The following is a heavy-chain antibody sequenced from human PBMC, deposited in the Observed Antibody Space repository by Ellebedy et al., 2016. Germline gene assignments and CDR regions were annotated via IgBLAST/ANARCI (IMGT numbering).Heavy chain of an antibody. CDR1: GFTFSRNW. V-gene: IGHV3-7*01. J-gene: IGHJ3*02. D-gene: IGHD4-17*01. Sequence: GESLKISXAASGFTFSRNWMTWVRQAPGKGLEWVANMNQDGNKKYYVDSVKGRFTISRDNAKNSLYLQMNSLRAEDTAVYYCARGDYGDYIGYAFDIWGQGTMVTVSS. CDR2: MNQDGNKK. CDR3: ARGDYGDYIGYAFDI.